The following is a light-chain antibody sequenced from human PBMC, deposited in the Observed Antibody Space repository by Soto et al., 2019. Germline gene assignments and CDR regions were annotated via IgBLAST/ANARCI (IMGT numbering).Light chain of an antibody. CDR3: QQYDNFGT. V-gene: IGKV1-5*03. CDR1: QTISSW. Sequence: DIQMTQSPSTLSGSVGDRVTITCRASQTISSWLAWYQQKPGKAPKLLIYKASTLKSGVPSRFSGSGSGTDFTFTISSLQPEDIATYYCQQYDNFGTFGQGTKVDIK. J-gene: IGKJ1*01. CDR2: KAS.